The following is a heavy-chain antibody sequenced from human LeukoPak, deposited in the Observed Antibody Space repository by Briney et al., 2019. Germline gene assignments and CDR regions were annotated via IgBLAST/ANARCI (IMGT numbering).Heavy chain of an antibody. Sequence: PGGSLRLSCAPSGFTSTNFWMHRVRQAPGKGLVWVSRINSDGSSTNYADSVKGRFTISRDNAKNTLYLQMNSLRAGDAAMFYCARAPVQYCGGDCDAFDIWGQGTMVTVSS. CDR3: ARAPVQYCGGDCDAFDI. V-gene: IGHV3-74*01. CDR2: INSDGSST. D-gene: IGHD2-21*02. CDR1: GFTSTNFW. J-gene: IGHJ3*02.